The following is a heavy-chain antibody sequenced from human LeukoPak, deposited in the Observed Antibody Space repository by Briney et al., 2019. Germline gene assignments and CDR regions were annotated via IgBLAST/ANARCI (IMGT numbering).Heavy chain of an antibody. V-gene: IGHV1-46*03. CDR3: GRATQTLYYFLY. Sequence: ASVKVSCKASGYTFTSYYMHWVRQAPGHGLEWMGIINPSGGSTGYAQKFQGRVTMTTDTSTSTVYMELSSLRSEDTAVYYCGRATQTLYYFLYWGQGTLVTVSS. J-gene: IGHJ4*02. CDR2: INPSGGST. D-gene: IGHD2/OR15-2a*01. CDR1: GYTFTSYY.